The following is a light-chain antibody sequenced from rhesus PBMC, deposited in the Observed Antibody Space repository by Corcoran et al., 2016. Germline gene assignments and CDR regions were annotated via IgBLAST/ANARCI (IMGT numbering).Light chain of an antibody. Sequence: DIVMTQTPLSLPVTPGEPASISCRSSQSPLHSNGYTYLFWYLQKPGQSLQVLIHLGSTRAYGVPDRFRGNGSSNDFTLKISRVEAEDVGVYYCLHDIQLPPNFGQGTKVEIK. V-gene: IGKV2-78*01. CDR3: LHDIQLPPN. J-gene: IGKJ2*01. CDR2: LGS. CDR1: QSPLHSNGYTY.